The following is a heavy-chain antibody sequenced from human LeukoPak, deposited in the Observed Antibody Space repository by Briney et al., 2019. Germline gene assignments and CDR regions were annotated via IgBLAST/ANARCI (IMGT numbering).Heavy chain of an antibody. CDR3: ARESYSSSWYRYYYYYMDV. V-gene: IGHV1-8*03. Sequence: ASVKVSCKASGYTFTSYDINWVRQATGQGLEWMGWMDPNSGNTGYAQKFQGRVTITRNTSISTAYMELSSLRSEDTAVYNCARESYSSSWYRYYYYYMDVWGKGTTVTVSS. CDR2: MDPNSGNT. D-gene: IGHD6-13*01. J-gene: IGHJ6*03. CDR1: GYTFTSYD.